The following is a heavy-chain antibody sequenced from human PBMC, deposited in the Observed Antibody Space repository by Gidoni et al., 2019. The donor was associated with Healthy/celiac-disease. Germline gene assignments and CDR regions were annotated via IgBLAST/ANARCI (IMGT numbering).Heavy chain of an antibody. J-gene: IGHJ4*02. D-gene: IGHD2-2*01. V-gene: IGHV3-23*01. CDR3: AKGPYRFPAAPPNYFDY. Sequence: EVQLLESGGGLVQPGGSLRLSCAASGFTFSRYAMSWVRQAPGKGLEWVSAISGSGGSTYYADSVKGRFTISRDNSKNTLYLQMNSLRAEDTAVYYCAKGPYRFPAAPPNYFDYWGQGTLVTVSS. CDR1: GFTFSRYA. CDR2: ISGSGGST.